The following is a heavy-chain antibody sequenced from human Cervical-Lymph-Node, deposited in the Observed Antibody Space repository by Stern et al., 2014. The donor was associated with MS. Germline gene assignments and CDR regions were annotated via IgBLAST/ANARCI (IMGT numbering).Heavy chain of an antibody. CDR3: ARGYTTSSGRPDY. D-gene: IGHD6-6*01. CDR1: GGSTSSYY. CDR2: ISSSGGP. Sequence: QVQLVQSGPGLVKPSETLSLTCTVSGGSTSSYYWSWIRQPPGKGLEWIGYISSSGGPKSNPSLKVRVTISVNTSKTQSALTLSSVTAADAAVYYCARGYTTSSGRPDYWGQGTLVTVST. J-gene: IGHJ4*02. V-gene: IGHV4-59*08.